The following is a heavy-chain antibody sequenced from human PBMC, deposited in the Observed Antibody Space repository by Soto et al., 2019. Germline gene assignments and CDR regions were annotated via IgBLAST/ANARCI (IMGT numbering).Heavy chain of an antibody. V-gene: IGHV4-4*02. CDR2: IYHSGST. J-gene: IGHJ4*02. CDR1: GGSISSSNW. CDR3: PRHKQYYYDSNGYPQFDY. D-gene: IGHD3-22*01. Sequence: SETLSLTCAVSGGSISSSNWWSWVRQPPGKGLEWIGEIYHSGSTNYNPSPKSRVTISVDKSKNQFSLKLSSVTAADTAVYYCPRHKQYYYDSNGYPQFDYRGQGSVFPVSS.